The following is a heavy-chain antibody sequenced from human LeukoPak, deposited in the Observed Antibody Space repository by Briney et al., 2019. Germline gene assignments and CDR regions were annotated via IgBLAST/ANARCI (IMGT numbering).Heavy chain of an antibody. V-gene: IGHV1-69*06. Sequence: SVKVSCEASGGTFSSYAISWVRQAPGQGLEWMGRIIPIFGTANYAQKFQGRVTITADKSTSTAYMELSSLRSEDTAVYYCTLLGGANKTYYFDYWGQGTLVTVSS. CDR2: IIPIFGTA. CDR1: GGTFSSYA. CDR3: TLLGGANKTYYFDY. J-gene: IGHJ4*02. D-gene: IGHD3-16*01.